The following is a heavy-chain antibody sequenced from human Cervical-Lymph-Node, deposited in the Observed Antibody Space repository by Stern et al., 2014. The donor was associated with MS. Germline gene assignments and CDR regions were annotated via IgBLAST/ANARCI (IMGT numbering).Heavy chain of an antibody. CDR3: ARAQYGFGYYY. V-gene: IGHV4-31*03. J-gene: IGHJ4*02. Sequence: QVQLQESGPGLVKPSQTLSLTCTVSGGSISSDTYYWSWLRQHPGKGLEWIAYTYSSGSTNYNPSLKSRVSISADTSKNQFSLKLSSVTAADTAVYYCARAQYGFGYYYWGQGTLVTVSS. CDR2: TYSSGST. D-gene: IGHD5-18*01. CDR1: GGSISSDTYY.